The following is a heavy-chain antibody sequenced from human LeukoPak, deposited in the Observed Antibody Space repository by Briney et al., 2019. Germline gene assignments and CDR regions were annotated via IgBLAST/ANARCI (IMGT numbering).Heavy chain of an antibody. CDR3: ARRPPALGAFDI. Sequence: SETLSLTCTVSGGSISSSHYCGGWIRQPPGKGLEWIGSIYYSGSTYYNPSLKSRVTISVDTSKNQFSLKLTSVTAADTAVYYCARRPPALGAFDIWGQGTMVSVSS. V-gene: IGHV4-39*01. CDR2: IYYSGST. CDR1: GGSISSSHYC. J-gene: IGHJ3*02.